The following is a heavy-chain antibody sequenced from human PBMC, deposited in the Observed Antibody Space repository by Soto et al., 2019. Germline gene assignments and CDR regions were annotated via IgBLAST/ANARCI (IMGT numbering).Heavy chain of an antibody. Sequence: QVQLVESGGGVVQPGRSLRLSCAASGFTFSSYGMHWVRQAPGKGLEWVAVISYDGSNKYYADSLKGRFTISRDNSKNTLYLQMNILREEDTAVYYCTKEWVYDTSGCSCDYWGQGTLGTVSS. CDR3: TKEWVYDTSGCSCDY. CDR1: GFTFSSYG. CDR2: ISYDGSNK. D-gene: IGHD3-22*01. V-gene: IGHV3-30*18. J-gene: IGHJ4*02.